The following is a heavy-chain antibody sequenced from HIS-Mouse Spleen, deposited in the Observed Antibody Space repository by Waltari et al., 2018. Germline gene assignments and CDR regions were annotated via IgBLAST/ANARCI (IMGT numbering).Heavy chain of an antibody. CDR2: IYYSGST. CDR1: GGSISSSRYY. J-gene: IGHJ4*02. D-gene: IGHD6-13*01. V-gene: IGHV4-39*07. Sequence: QLQLQESVPGLVTPSETLSLTCTVSGGSISSSRYYWGWIRQPPGMGLEWIGSIYYSGSTYYNPSLKSRVTISVDTSKNQFSLKLSSVTAADTAVYYCARLAAAGTYWGQGTLVTVSS. CDR3: ARLAAAGTY.